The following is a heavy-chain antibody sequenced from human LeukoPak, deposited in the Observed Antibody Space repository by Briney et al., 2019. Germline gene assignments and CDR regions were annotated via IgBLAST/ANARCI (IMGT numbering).Heavy chain of an antibody. CDR3: ARLARYSSSPISPLYYYYYMDV. D-gene: IGHD6-6*01. V-gene: IGHV1-46*01. Sequence: ASVKVSCKASGYTFTSYGISWVRQAPGQGLEWMGIIDPSGGSTSYAQKFQGRVTMTRDMSTSTVYMELSSLRSEDTALYYCARLARYSSSPISPLYYYYYMDVWGKGTTVTVSS. CDR1: GYTFTSYG. J-gene: IGHJ6*03. CDR2: IDPSGGST.